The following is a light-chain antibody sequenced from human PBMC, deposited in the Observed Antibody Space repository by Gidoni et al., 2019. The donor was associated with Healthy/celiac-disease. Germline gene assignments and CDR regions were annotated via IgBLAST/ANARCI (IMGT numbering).Light chain of an antibody. V-gene: IGKV3-20*01. CDR1: QSVSSSY. CDR3: QQYGSSSIT. J-gene: IGKJ5*01. Sequence: PGTLSLSPGERATLSCRASQSVSSSYLAWYQQKPGQAPRLLIYGASSRATGIPDRFSGSGSGTDFTLTISRLEPEDFAVYYCQQYGSSSITFGQGTRLEIK. CDR2: GAS.